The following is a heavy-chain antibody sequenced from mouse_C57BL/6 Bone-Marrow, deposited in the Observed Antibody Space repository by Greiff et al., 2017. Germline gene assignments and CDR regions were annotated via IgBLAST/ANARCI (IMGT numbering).Heavy chain of an antibody. J-gene: IGHJ3*01. CDR3: ASGDDYDEFAY. V-gene: IGHV1-69*01. Sequence: QVQLQQPGAELVMPGASVKLSCKASGYTFTSYWMHWVKQRPGQGLEWIGEIDPSDSYTNYNQKLKGKFTLTVDKSSSTAYMQISSLTSEDSAVYDFASGDDYDEFAYWGQGTLVTVSA. CDR1: GYTFTSYW. CDR2: IDPSDSYT. D-gene: IGHD2-4*01.